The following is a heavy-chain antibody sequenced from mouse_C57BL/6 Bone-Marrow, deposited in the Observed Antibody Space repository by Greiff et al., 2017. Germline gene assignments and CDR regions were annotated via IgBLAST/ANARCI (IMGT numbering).Heavy chain of an antibody. CDR3: TTGNYGTKSYFDY. Sequence: EVQLQQSGAELVRPGASVKLSCTASGFNIKDDYMHWVKQRPEQGLEWIGWIDPENGDTEYASKFQGKATITADTSSNTAYLQLSSLTSEDTAVYYCTTGNYGTKSYFDYWGQGTTLTVSS. V-gene: IGHV14-4*01. J-gene: IGHJ2*01. CDR1: GFNIKDDY. CDR2: IDPENGDT. D-gene: IGHD1-1*01.